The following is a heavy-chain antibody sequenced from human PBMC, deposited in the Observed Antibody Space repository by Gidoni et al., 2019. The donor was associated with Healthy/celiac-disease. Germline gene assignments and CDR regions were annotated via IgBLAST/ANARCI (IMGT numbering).Heavy chain of an antibody. CDR3: ARDHSSSSPGGTPFDY. CDR1: GGSISSRSYY. Sequence: QLQLQESGPGLVKPSETLSLTCTVSGGSISSRSYYWGWIRQPPGKGLEWIGSIYYSGSTYYNPSLKSRVTISVDTSKNQFSLKLSSVTAADTAVYYCARDHSSSSPGGTPFDYWGQGTLVTVSS. J-gene: IGHJ4*02. CDR2: IYYSGST. D-gene: IGHD6-6*01. V-gene: IGHV4-39*07.